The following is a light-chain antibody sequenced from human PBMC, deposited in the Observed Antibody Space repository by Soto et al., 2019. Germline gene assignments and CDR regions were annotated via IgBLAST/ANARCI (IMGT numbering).Light chain of an antibody. CDR2: EVS. CDR3: SSYTSSVTVI. J-gene: IGLJ2*01. CDR1: SSDVGGYNY. V-gene: IGLV2-14*01. Sequence: QSALTQPASVSGSPGQSITISCTGTSSDVGGYNYVSWYQQHPGKAPKLMIYEVSNRPSGVSNRFSGSKSGNTASLTISGLQAEDEADYYCSSYTSSVTVIFGGGTKLTGL.